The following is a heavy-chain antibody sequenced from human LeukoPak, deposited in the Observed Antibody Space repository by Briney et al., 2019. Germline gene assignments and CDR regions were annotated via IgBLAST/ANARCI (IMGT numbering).Heavy chain of an antibody. CDR2: FNPRSGRT. CDR3: AREGDAYKDFDY. J-gene: IGHJ4*02. D-gene: IGHD5-24*01. Sequence: ASVKVSCKASGYTFINYFIHWVRQAPGQGLEWMGVFNPRSGRTTYAQKFQGRVTMTRDTSTSTVYVELSSLTSEDTAVYYRAREGDAYKDFDYWGQGTLVTVSS. CDR1: GYTFINYF. V-gene: IGHV1-46*01.